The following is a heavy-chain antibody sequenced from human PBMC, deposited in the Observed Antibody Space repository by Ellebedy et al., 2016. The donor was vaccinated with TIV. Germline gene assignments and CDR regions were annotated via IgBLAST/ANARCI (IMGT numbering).Heavy chain of an antibody. V-gene: IGHV3-74*01. Sequence: PGGSLRLSCAASNFTFSVYWMHWVRQVPGKGLVWVSRINSDGSSTSYSYSVKGRFTISRDNAKNTLYLQMNSLRAEDTAVYYCARDGQGEITIFGVVINTEAHNWFDPWGQGTLVTVSS. CDR2: INSDGSST. CDR1: NFTFSVYW. D-gene: IGHD3-3*01. J-gene: IGHJ5*02. CDR3: ARDGQGEITIFGVVINTEAHNWFDP.